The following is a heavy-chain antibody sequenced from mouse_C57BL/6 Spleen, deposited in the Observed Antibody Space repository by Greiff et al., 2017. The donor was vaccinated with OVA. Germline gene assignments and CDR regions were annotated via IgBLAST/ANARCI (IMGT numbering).Heavy chain of an antibody. V-gene: IGHV5-9-1*02. CDR2: ISSGGDYI. CDR3: TRGGTTVVSYYFDY. Sequence: EVQLQESGEGLVKPGGSLKLSCAASGFTFSSYAMSWVRQTPEKRLEWVAYISSGGDYIYYADTVKGRFTISRDNARNTLYLQMSSLKSEDTAMYYCTRGGTTVVSYYFDYWGQGTTLTVSS. CDR1: GFTFSSYA. D-gene: IGHD1-1*01. J-gene: IGHJ2*01.